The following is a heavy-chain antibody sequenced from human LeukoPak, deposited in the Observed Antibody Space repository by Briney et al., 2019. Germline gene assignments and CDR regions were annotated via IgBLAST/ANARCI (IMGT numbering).Heavy chain of an antibody. J-gene: IGHJ6*02. V-gene: IGHV3-21*01. CDR1: GFTFSSYS. CDR3: ARVPSSGYYYGMDV. CDR2: ISSSSSYI. D-gene: IGHD6-19*01. Sequence: GSLRLSCAASGFTFSSYSMNWVRQAPGKGLEWVSSISSSSSYIYYADSVKGRFTISRDNAKNSLYLQMNSLRAEDTAVYYCARVPSSGYYYGMDVWGQGTTVTVSS.